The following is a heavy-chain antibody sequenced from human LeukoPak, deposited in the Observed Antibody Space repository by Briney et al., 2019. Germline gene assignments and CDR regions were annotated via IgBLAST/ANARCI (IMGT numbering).Heavy chain of an antibody. D-gene: IGHD2-2*01. CDR2: ISSSGGST. CDR3: AKDLGYCSSTTCYFDY. J-gene: IGHJ4*02. V-gene: IGHV3-23*01. Sequence: GGSLRLSCAASGFTFSSYTMSWVRQAPGKGLEWVSAISSSGGSTYYADSVKGRITISRDNSKNTLYLQMNSLRAEDTAVYNCAKDLGYCSSTTCYFDYWGQGTLVTVSS. CDR1: GFTFSSYT.